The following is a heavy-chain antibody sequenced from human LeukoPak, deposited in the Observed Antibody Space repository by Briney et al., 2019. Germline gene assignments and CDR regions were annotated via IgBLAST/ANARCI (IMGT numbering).Heavy chain of an antibody. V-gene: IGHV4-4*07. CDR3: ARGIPGGGRYYYYMDV. Sequence: SETLSLTCTVSGGSISSYYWSWIRQPAGKGLEWIGRIYTSGSTNYNPSLKSRVTMSVDTSKNQFSLKLSSVTAADTAVYYCARGIPGGGRYYYYMDVWGKGTTVTVSS. CDR1: GGSISSYY. J-gene: IGHJ6*03. D-gene: IGHD2-2*02. CDR2: IYTSGST.